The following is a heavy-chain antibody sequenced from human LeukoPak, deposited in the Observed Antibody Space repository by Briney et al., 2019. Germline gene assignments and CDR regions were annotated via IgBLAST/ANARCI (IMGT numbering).Heavy chain of an antibody. CDR1: GFTVSSSG. J-gene: IGHJ4*02. V-gene: IGHV3-33*06. CDR2: VWSNGINK. CDR3: AKEYAPFVGCDY. D-gene: IGHD1-26*01. Sequence: GGSLRLSCGASGFTVSSSGMQWVRQAPGKGLEWVGVVWSNGINKYYADSVKGRFTISKDNSKNTLSLQMDSLRVEDSGLYYCAKEYAPFVGCDYWGQGILVTVSS.